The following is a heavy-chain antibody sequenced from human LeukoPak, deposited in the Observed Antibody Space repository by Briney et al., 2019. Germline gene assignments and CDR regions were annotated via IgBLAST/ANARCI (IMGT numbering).Heavy chain of an antibody. J-gene: IGHJ4*02. CDR1: GFTFSSYW. Sequence: GGSLRLSCAASGFTFSSYWMSWVRQAPGKGLEWVANIKQDGSEKYYVDSVKGRFTISRDNAKHSMYLQMNSLRAEDTAVYYCARDPAYDFWSGYRWGQGTLVTVSS. CDR3: ARDPAYDFWSGYR. V-gene: IGHV3-7*01. CDR2: IKQDGSEK. D-gene: IGHD3-3*01.